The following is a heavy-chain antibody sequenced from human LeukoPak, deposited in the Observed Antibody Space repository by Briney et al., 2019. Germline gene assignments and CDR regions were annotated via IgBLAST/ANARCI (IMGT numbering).Heavy chain of an antibody. Sequence: GGSLRLSCAAPGFTFRNYWMHWVRQPPGRGLVWVSRIHSDGSSTTYADSVKGRFTSSRDNAKSTLYLQMNSLRAEDTAVYYCALWSGSYLRFDPWGQGTLVTVSS. V-gene: IGHV3-74*01. CDR1: GFTFRNYW. J-gene: IGHJ5*02. CDR3: ALWSGSYLRFDP. CDR2: IHSDGSST. D-gene: IGHD3-3*01.